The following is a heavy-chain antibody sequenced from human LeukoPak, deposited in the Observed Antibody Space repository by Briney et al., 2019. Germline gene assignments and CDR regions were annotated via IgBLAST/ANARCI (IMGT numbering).Heavy chain of an antibody. V-gene: IGHV3-15*01. CDR3: TTVPRDCSSTSCYPGYYYMDV. Sequence: PGGSLRLSCAASGFTFSNAWMSWVRQAPGKGLEWVGRIKSKTDGGTTDYAAPVKGRFTISRDDSKNTLYLQMNSLKTEDTAVYYCTTVPRDCSSTSCYPGYYYMDVWGKGTTVTVSS. CDR1: GFTFSNAW. J-gene: IGHJ6*03. CDR2: IKSKTDGGTT. D-gene: IGHD2-2*01.